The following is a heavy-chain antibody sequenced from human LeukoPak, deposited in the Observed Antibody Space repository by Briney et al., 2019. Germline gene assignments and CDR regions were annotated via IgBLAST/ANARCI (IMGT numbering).Heavy chain of an antibody. V-gene: IGHV1-2*02. CDR2: INPNSGGT. J-gene: IGHJ4*02. CDR3: ARVMTMIVVVPHY. D-gene: IGHD3-22*01. CDR1: GYTFTGYY. Sequence: GASVKVSCKASGYTFTGYYMHWVRQAPGQGLEWMGWINPNSGGTNYAQKFQGRVTMTRDTSISTAYMELSRLRSDDTAVYYCARVMTMIVVVPHYWGQGTLVTVSS.